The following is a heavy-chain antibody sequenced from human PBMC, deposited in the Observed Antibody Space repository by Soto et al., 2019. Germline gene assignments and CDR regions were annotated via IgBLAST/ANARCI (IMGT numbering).Heavy chain of an antibody. CDR3: ARGTAVIRVYRFDP. V-gene: IGHV1-3*01. Sequence: ASVKVSCKASGYTFTSYAMHWVRQAPGQRLEWMGWINAGNGNTKYSQKFQGRVTITRDTSASTAYMELSSLRSEDTAVYYCARGTAVIRVYRFDPWGQGTLVTVSS. J-gene: IGHJ5*02. CDR1: GYTFTSYA. D-gene: IGHD2-2*02. CDR2: INAGNGNT.